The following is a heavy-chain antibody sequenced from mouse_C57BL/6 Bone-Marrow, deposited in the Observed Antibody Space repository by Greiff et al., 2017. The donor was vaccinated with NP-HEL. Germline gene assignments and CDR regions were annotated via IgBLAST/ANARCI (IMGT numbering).Heavy chain of an antibody. Sequence: QVQLQQSGPELVKPGASVKISCTASGYTFTDYYINWVKQRPGQGLEWIGWIFPGSGSTYYNEKFKGKAPLTVDKSSSTAYMLLSSLTSEDSAVYVCASSVLLRYCDYWGQGTTLTVSS. CDR1: GYTFTDYY. V-gene: IGHV1-75*01. CDR3: ASSVLLRYCDY. D-gene: IGHD1-1*01. CDR2: IFPGSGST. J-gene: IGHJ2*01.